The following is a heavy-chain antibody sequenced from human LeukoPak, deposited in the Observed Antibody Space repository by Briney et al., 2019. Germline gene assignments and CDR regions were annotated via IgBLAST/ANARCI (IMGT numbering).Heavy chain of an antibody. D-gene: IGHD3-16*01. J-gene: IGHJ4*02. CDR3: ARESVYHYADDY. CDR2: IYTSGST. Sequence: TLSLTCTVSGGSISSGSYYWSWIRQPAGKGLEWIGRIYTSGSTSYNPSLKSRVTISVDTSKNQFSLKLSSVTAADTAVYYCARESVYHYADDYWGQGTLVTVSS. V-gene: IGHV4-61*02. CDR1: GGSISSGSYY.